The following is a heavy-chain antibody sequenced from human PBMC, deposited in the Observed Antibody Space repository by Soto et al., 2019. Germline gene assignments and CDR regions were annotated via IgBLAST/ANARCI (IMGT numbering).Heavy chain of an antibody. CDR2: IYYSGST. J-gene: IGHJ4*02. Sequence: SETLSLTCTVSGGSISSYYWSWIRQPPGKGLEWIGYIYYSGSTNYNPSLKSRVTISVDTSKNQFSLKLSSVTAADTAVYYCARDARGIDYWGQGTLVTVSS. CDR3: ARDARGIDY. CDR1: GGSISSYY. V-gene: IGHV4-59*01. D-gene: IGHD3-10*01.